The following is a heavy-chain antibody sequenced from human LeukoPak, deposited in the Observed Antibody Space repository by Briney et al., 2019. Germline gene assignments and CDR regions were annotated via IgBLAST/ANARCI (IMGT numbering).Heavy chain of an antibody. CDR3: AKDWQTNSFDY. D-gene: IGHD1-1*01. CDR2: IYYDGSNI. J-gene: IGHJ4*02. V-gene: IGHV3-30*02. Sequence: GGSLRLSCAASEFTFTTYGMHCVRQAPGKGLEWVAFIYYDGSNIYYADYVKGRFTISRDISKNTLYLQMDSLRAEDTAIYYCAKDWQTNSFDYWGQGTLVTVSS. CDR1: EFTFTTYG.